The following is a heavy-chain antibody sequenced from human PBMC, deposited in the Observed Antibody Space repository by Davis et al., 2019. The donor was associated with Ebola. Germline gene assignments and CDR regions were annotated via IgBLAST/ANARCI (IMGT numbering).Heavy chain of an antibody. D-gene: IGHD6-6*01. CDR2: MNPNSGNT. CDR3: ARGAARFYYYGMDV. CDR1: GGTFSSYA. V-gene: IGHV1-8*02. Sequence: ASVKVSCKASGGTFSSYAISWVRQAPGQGLEWMGWMNPNSGNTGYAQKFQGRVTMTRNTSISTAYMELSSLRSEDTAVYYCARGAARFYYYGMDVWGQGTTVTVSS. J-gene: IGHJ6*02.